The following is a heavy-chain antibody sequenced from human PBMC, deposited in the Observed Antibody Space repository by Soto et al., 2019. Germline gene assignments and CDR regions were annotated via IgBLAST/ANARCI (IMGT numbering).Heavy chain of an antibody. V-gene: IGHV4-59*01. Sequence: PSETLSLTCSVSGGSISSSYWSWIRRPPGKGLEWIGYIYYSGHTNYNPSLKSRATISLDASKNQFSLNLTSVTAADTAVYHCARQKSGWLLTFDYWGQGTLVTVSS. CDR2: IYYSGHT. CDR1: GGSISSSY. D-gene: IGHD6-19*01. J-gene: IGHJ4*02. CDR3: ARQKSGWLLTFDY.